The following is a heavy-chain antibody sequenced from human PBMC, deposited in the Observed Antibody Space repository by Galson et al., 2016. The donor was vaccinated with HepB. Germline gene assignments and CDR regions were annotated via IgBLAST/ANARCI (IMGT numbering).Heavy chain of an antibody. D-gene: IGHD2-2*01. Sequence: SVKVSCKASGYTFTTYGISWVRQAPGQGLEWMGWISAYNGNTNYAQKLQGRVTMTTDTSTSTAYMELRSLRSDDTAVYYCARDPRKIRYQLLEIYYYYCAMDVWGQGTTVTVSS. J-gene: IGHJ6*02. V-gene: IGHV1-18*01. CDR3: ARDPRKIRYQLLEIYYYYCAMDV. CDR1: GYTFTTYG. CDR2: ISAYNGNT.